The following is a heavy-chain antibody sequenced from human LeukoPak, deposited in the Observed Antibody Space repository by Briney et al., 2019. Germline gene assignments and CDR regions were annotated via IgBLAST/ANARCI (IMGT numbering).Heavy chain of an antibody. J-gene: IGHJ5*02. CDR2: VYYRGST. CDR1: GGSIFTNSYY. Sequence: SETLSLTCTVSGGSIFTNSYYWGWIRQPPGKGLEWIGSVYYRGSTYYHPSLKSRVTIFMDTSKNQFSLKLTSVTAADTAVYYCARHHFLSGSYFVWFDPWGQGTLVTVSS. D-gene: IGHD1-26*01. CDR3: ARHHFLSGSYFVWFDP. V-gene: IGHV4-39*01.